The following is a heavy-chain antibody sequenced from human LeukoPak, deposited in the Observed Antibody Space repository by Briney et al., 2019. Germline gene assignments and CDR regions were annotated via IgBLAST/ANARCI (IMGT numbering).Heavy chain of an antibody. CDR2: IYYTGNT. V-gene: IGHV4-39*07. CDR1: GDSIIGYY. Sequence: SETLSLTCSVSGDSIIGYYWGWIRQPPGKGLEWIGNIYYTGNTYYNSSLKSRVTISLDTSKNQFSLKLSSVTAADTAVYYCARGLWYSGYDVRYYYMDVWGKGTTVTVSS. D-gene: IGHD5-12*01. CDR3: ARGLWYSGYDVRYYYMDV. J-gene: IGHJ6*03.